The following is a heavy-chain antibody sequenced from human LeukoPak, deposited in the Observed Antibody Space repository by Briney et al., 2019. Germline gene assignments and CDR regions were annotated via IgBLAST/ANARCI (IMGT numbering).Heavy chain of an antibody. CDR3: ARDRHRYNYDSSGYPPY. CDR2: ISSSGSTI. D-gene: IGHD3-22*01. V-gene: IGHV3-48*03. Sequence: GESLRLSCAASGFTFSSYEMNWVRQAPGKGLEWVSYISSSGSTIYYADSVKGRFTISRDNAKNSLYLQMNSLRAEDTAVYSCARDRHRYNYDSSGYPPYWGQGTLVTVSS. J-gene: IGHJ4*02. CDR1: GFTFSSYE.